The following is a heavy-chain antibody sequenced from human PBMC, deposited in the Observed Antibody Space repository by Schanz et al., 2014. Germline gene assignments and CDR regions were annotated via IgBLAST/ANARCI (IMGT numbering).Heavy chain of an antibody. CDR2: ISDSGTYT. D-gene: IGHD3-10*01. V-gene: IGHV3-11*05. Sequence: QVQVVQSGGGLVKPGGSLRLSCAASGFVFGDYYMTWIRQAPGKGLEWLSYISDSGTYTNYADSVKGRFTISRDNSKNTLYLQMNSLRPEDTAMYYCARIGGSVFDYWAQGTLVTDSS. CDR3: ARIGGSVFDY. CDR1: GFVFGDYY. J-gene: IGHJ4*02.